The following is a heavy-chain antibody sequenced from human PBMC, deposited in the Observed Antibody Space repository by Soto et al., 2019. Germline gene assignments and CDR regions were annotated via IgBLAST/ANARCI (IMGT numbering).Heavy chain of an antibody. V-gene: IGHV3-23*01. D-gene: IGHD3-3*01. J-gene: IGHJ6*02. CDR3: AKGRDYFWRGYKSYHYYYGMDV. CDR1: GFTFSSYA. Sequence: GGSLRLSCAASGFTFSSYAMSWVRQAPGKGLEWVSAISGSGGSTYYADSVKGRFTISRDSSKNTLYLQMNSLRAEDTAVYYCAKGRDYFWRGYKSYHYYYGMDVWGQGTTVTVSS. CDR2: ISGSGGST.